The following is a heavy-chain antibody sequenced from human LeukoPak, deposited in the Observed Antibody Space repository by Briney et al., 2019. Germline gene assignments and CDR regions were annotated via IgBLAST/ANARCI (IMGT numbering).Heavy chain of an antibody. CDR2: ISGSGTST. J-gene: IGHJ4*02. D-gene: IGHD3-22*01. CDR1: GFTFSSYA. CDR3: TKRPVVVITTPYFDY. V-gene: IGHV3-23*01. Sequence: TGGSLRLSCGASGFTFSSYAMSWVRQAPGKGLEWVSTISGSGTSTYYADSVKGRFTISRDNSKNTLYLQMNSLRAEDTAVYYCTKRPVVVITTPYFDYWGQGTLVTVSS.